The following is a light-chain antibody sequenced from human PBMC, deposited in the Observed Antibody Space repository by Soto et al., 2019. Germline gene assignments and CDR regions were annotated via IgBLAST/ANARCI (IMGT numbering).Light chain of an antibody. CDR2: DDS. Sequence: DIQMTQSPSTLSASVGDRVTITCRASQSITGKLAWYQRKPGKAPELLIYDDSTLESGVPLRFSGSGFGTEFTLTIDSLQPDDFATYYCQQFNSYPYTFGQGTKVDIK. V-gene: IGKV1-5*01. CDR1: QSITGK. CDR3: QQFNSYPYT. J-gene: IGKJ2*01.